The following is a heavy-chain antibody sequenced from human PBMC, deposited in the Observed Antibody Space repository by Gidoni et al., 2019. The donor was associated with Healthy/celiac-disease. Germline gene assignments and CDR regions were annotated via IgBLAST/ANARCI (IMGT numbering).Heavy chain of an antibody. V-gene: IGHV3-48*02. CDR2: NSSSSSTI. CDR1: GFTFSIYS. D-gene: IGHD4-17*01. J-gene: IGHJ5*02. Sequence: EVQLVESGGGLVQTGGSLRLSCEASGFTFSIYSMNWVRQVPGKGLGLVSYNSSSSSTIYYADSVKGRFTISIDNAKNSLYLQMNSLRDEDTAVYYCARDLTVTKGANWFDPWGQGTLVTVSS. CDR3: ARDLTVTKGANWFDP.